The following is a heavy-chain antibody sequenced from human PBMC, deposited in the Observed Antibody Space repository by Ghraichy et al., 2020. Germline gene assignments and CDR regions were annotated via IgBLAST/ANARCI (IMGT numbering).Heavy chain of an antibody. V-gene: IGHV4-4*09. CDR3: SKIHSPRWYYELDS. J-gene: IGHJ4*02. CDR2: IFSGGNS. Sequence: SETLSLTYKVSGISVSANYWTWVRQFPGKGLEWIGYIFSGGNSYYKSSLQRRVSISVDASRNEVFLRLASVTAADTATYYCSKIHSPRWYYELDSWGQGALVTV. D-gene: IGHD3-16*01. CDR1: GISVSANY.